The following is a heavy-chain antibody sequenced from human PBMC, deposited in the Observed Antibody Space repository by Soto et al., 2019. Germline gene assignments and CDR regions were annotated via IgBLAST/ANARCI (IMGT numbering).Heavy chain of an antibody. D-gene: IGHD2-2*01. J-gene: IGHJ6*02. CDR2: ISNSGDTI. Sequence: EVQLLESGGGLVQPGGSLRLSCVASGFTFSYYTMSWVRQAPGKGLEWVSGISNSGDTIYYADSVKGRFTISRDNFKNTLYLQMNSLIADDRAVDYCAYPVPGRTHYYYYDMDVWGQGSKVTVSS. CDR1: GFTFSYYT. V-gene: IGHV3-23*01. CDR3: AYPVPGRTHYYYYDMDV.